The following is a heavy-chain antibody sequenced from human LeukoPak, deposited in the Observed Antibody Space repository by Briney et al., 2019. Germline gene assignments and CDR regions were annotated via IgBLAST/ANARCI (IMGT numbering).Heavy chain of an antibody. CDR3: ARLAYDSSGYYWYFDY. D-gene: IGHD3-22*01. Sequence: SSETLSLTCTVSGGSISSSSYYWGWIRQPPGKGLEWIGSIYYSGSTYYNPSLKSRVTISVDTSKNQFSLKLSSVTAADTAVYYCARLAYDSSGYYWYFDYWGQGTLVTVSS. CDR2: IYYSGST. J-gene: IGHJ4*02. V-gene: IGHV4-39*01. CDR1: GGSISSSSYY.